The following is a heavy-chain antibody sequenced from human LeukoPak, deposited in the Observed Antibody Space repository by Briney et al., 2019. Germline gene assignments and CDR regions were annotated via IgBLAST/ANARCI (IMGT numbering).Heavy chain of an antibody. D-gene: IGHD6-13*01. J-gene: IGHJ4*02. CDR2: ISYDGSNK. V-gene: IGHV3-30-3*01. CDR3: ARVRSSWYWVDY. CDR1: GFTFSSYA. Sequence: PGGSLRLSCAASGFTFSSYAMHRVRQAPGKGLEWVAVISYDGSNKYYADSVKGRFTISRDNSKNTLYLQMNSLRAEDTAVYYCARVRSSWYWVDYWGQGTLVTVSS.